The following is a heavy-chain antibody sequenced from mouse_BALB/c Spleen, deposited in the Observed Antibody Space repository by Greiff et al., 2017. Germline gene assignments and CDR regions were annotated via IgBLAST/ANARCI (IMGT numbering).Heavy chain of an antibody. CDR1: GYSITSDYA. V-gene: IGHV3-2*02. Sequence: EVKLVESGPGLVKPSQSLSLTCTVTGYSITSDYAWNWIRQFPGNKLEWMGYISYSGSTSYNPSLKSRISITRDTSKNQFFLQLNSVTTEDTATYYCAYYYGSSYYFDYWGQGTTLTVSS. CDR3: AYYYGSSYYFDY. CDR2: ISYSGST. J-gene: IGHJ2*01. D-gene: IGHD1-1*01.